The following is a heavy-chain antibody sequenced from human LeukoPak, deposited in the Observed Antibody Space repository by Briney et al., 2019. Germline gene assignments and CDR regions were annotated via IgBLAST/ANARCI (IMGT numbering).Heavy chain of an antibody. V-gene: IGHV4-61*08. CDR1: GGSISSGGYY. Sequence: SETLSLTCTVSGGSISSGGYYWSWIRQHPGKGLEWIGYIYYSGSTYYNPSLKSRVTISVDTSKNQFSLKLSSVTAADTAVYYCARDKKGSSHNSGMDVWGQGTTVTVSS. D-gene: IGHD6-13*01. J-gene: IGHJ6*02. CDR2: IYYSGST. CDR3: ARDKKGSSHNSGMDV.